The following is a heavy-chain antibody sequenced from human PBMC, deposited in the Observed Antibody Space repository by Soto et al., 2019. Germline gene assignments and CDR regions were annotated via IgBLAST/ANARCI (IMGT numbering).Heavy chain of an antibody. CDR3: ARDGQYSDSGSYPSWFDP. V-gene: IGHV1-69*13. CDR2: IIPIFGTA. CDR1: GGTFSSYA. Sequence: ASVKVSCKASGGTFSSYAISWVRQAPGQGLEWMGGIIPIFGTANYAQKFQGRVTITADESTSTAYMELSSLRSEDTAVYYCARDGQYSDSGSYPSWFDPWGQGTLVTVSS. J-gene: IGHJ5*02. D-gene: IGHD1-26*01.